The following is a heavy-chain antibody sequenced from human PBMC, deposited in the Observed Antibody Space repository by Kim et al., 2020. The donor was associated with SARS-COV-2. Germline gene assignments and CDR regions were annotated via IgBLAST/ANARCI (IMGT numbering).Heavy chain of an antibody. CDR2: ISSSSSTI. CDR3: ARDPYYDSSGLNYFDY. D-gene: IGHD3-22*01. Sequence: GGSLRLSCAASGFTFSSYSMNWVRQAPGKGLEWVSYISSSSSTIYYADSVKGRFTISRDNAKNSLYLQMNSLRDEDTAVYYCARDPYYDSSGLNYFDYWGQGTLVTVSS. V-gene: IGHV3-48*02. CDR1: GFTFSSYS. J-gene: IGHJ4*02.